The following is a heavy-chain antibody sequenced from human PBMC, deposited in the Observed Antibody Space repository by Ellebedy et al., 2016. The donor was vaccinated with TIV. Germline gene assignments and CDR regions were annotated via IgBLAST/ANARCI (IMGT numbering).Heavy chain of an antibody. CDR1: GFSFSSFA. J-gene: IGHJ6*03. CDR3: ATRDYDLWSGVSYYYYMDV. Sequence: GESLKISXAASGFSFSSFAMTWVRQAPGKGLEWVSTISGPGSVTYYADSVKGRFTISRDNSKNTLYLQMNSLRAEDTAVYYCATRDYDLWSGVSYYYYMDVWGKGTTVTVSS. D-gene: IGHD3-3*01. CDR2: ISGPGSVT. V-gene: IGHV3-23*01.